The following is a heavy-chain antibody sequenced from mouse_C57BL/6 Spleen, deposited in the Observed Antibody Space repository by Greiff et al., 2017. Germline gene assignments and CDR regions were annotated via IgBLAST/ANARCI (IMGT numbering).Heavy chain of an antibody. CDR2: ISGGGGNT. Sequence: EVKVVESGGGLVKPGGSLKLSCAASGFTFSSYTMSWVRQTPEKRLEWVATISGGGGNTYYPDSVKGRFTISRDNAKHTLYLQMSSLRSEDTALYYCARHIDYWGQGTTLTVSS. J-gene: IGHJ2*01. CDR3: ARHIDY. V-gene: IGHV5-9*01. CDR1: GFTFSSYT.